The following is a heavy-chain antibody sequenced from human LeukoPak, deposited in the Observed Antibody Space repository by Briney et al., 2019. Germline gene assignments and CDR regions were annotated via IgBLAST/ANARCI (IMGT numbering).Heavy chain of an antibody. CDR2: IHHSGST. V-gene: IGHV4-34*01. CDR3: ARGLYSYYYYGMDV. Sequence: SETLSLTCAVYGGSFSGYYWSWIRQPPGKGLEWIGEIHHSGSTNYNPSLKSRVTISVDTSKNQFSLKLSSVTAADTAVYYCARGLYSYYYYGMDVWGQGTTVTVSS. J-gene: IGHJ6*02. CDR1: GGSFSGYY. D-gene: IGHD1-26*01.